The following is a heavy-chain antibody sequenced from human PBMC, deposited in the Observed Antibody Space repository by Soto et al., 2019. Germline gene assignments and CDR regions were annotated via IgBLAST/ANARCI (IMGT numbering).Heavy chain of an antibody. CDR3: ARGGIAAAAPPDY. D-gene: IGHD6-13*01. CDR2: IYYSAST. V-gene: IGHV4-31*03. Sequence: QVQLQESGPGLVKPSQTLSLTCTVSGGSISSGGYYWSWIRQHPGKGLEWIGYIYYSASTYYNPSIKSRVTISVDTSKNQCSLKLSSVTAADTAVYYCARGGIAAAAPPDYWGQGTLVTVSS. J-gene: IGHJ4*02. CDR1: GGSISSGGYY.